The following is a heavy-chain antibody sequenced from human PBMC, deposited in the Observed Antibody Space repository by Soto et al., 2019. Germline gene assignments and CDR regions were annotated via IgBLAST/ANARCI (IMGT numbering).Heavy chain of an antibody. V-gene: IGHV1-46*03. Sequence: QVQLVQSGAEVQKPGASVRVSCKESGYTFTNYYIDWVRQAPGQGLEWMGIINPNGGSTTYVQTFQRLVTRTRETSTCTVYMELSMTRSEDTVVYYCDRAEWTTVTNRLNDVFDVWGQGTIVTGSA. J-gene: IGHJ3*01. CDR2: INPNGGST. D-gene: IGHD4-17*01. CDR1: GYTFTNYY. CDR3: DRAEWTTVTNRLNDVFDV.